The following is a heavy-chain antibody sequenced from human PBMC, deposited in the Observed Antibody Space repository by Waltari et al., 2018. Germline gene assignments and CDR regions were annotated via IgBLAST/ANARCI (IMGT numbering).Heavy chain of an antibody. CDR3: ARAEWELQSYYYYGMDV. Sequence: QVQLQESGPGLVKPSETLSLTCTVSGGSISSYYWSWIRQPPGKGLEWIGYIYYSGSTNYNPSLKSRVTISVDTSKNQFSLKLSSVTAADTAVYYCARAEWELQSYYYYGMDVWGQGTTVTVSS. V-gene: IGHV4-59*12. CDR1: GGSISSYY. J-gene: IGHJ6*02. CDR2: IYYSGST. D-gene: IGHD1-26*01.